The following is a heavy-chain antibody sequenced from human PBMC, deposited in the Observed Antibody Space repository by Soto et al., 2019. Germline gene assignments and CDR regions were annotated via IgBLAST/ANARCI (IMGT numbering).Heavy chain of an antibody. Sequence: GESLKISCKGSGYSFTGYWIGWVRQMPGKGLEWMGIIYPGDSDTRYSPSFQGQVTISADKSISTAYLQWSSLKASDTAMYYCAIAYYYDSSGYYYFDYWGQGTLVTVSS. CDR1: GYSFTGYW. D-gene: IGHD3-22*01. CDR2: IYPGDSDT. CDR3: AIAYYYDSSGYYYFDY. V-gene: IGHV5-51*01. J-gene: IGHJ4*02.